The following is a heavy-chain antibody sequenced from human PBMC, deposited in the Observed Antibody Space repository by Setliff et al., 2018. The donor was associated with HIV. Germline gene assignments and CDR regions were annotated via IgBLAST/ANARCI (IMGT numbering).Heavy chain of an antibody. D-gene: IGHD3-3*01. CDR2: IHHTGYM. J-gene: IGHJ4*02. CDR1: GGPFSDHY. Sequence: PSETLSLTCAVHGGPFSDHYWNWIRQPPGKGLEWIAEIHHTGYMNYNPSLKSRVTISTDTSKSQFSLKLNSVTAADTAVYYCARDQSDWFYWGQGTLVTVSS. CDR3: ARDQSDWFY. V-gene: IGHV4-34*01.